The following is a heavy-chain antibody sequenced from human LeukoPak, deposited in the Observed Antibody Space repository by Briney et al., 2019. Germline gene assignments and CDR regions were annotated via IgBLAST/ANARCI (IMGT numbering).Heavy chain of an antibody. V-gene: IGHV1-69*06. D-gene: IGHD3-10*01. J-gene: IGHJ5*02. CDR2: IIPIFGTA. Sequence: ASVKVSCKASGGTFSSYAISWVRQAPGQGLEWMGGIIPIFGTANYAQKFQGRVTITADKSTSTAYMELSSLRSEDTAVYYCARVLVRGVKYNWFDPWGQGTLVTVSS. CDR1: GGTFSSYA. CDR3: ARVLVRGVKYNWFDP.